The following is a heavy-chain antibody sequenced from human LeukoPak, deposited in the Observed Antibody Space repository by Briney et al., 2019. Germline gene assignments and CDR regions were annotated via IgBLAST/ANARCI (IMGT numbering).Heavy chain of an antibody. CDR3: ARDRSGYYDSSGYYHVFDY. Sequence: SETLSLTCTVSGASISSYYWSWIRQPPGKGLEWIGYIYYSGSTNYNPSLKSRVTISVDTSKNQFSLKLSSVTAADTAVYYCARDRSGYYDSSGYYHVFDYWGQGTLVTVSS. V-gene: IGHV4-59*01. D-gene: IGHD3-22*01. CDR2: IYYSGST. CDR1: GASISSYY. J-gene: IGHJ4*02.